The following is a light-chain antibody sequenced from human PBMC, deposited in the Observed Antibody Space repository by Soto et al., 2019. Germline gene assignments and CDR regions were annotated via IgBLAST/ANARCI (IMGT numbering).Light chain of an antibody. Sequence: QSVLTQPPSVSGAPGQRVTISCTGSSSNIGADYAVHWYQHLPGTAPKLLITGDTSRPSGVPDRFSGSKSGNTASLTISGLQAEDEADYFCCSYAGGYTYLFGTGTKVTVL. V-gene: IGLV1-40*01. CDR2: GDT. CDR1: SSNIGADYA. CDR3: CSYAGGYTYL. J-gene: IGLJ1*01.